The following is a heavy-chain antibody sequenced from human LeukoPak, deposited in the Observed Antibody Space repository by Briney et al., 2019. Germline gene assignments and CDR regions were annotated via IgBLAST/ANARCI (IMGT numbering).Heavy chain of an antibody. CDR1: GGSISSSSYY. CDR2: IYYTGST. Sequence: SDTLSLTCTVSGGSISSSSYYWGWIRQSPGTGLEWVGSIYYTGSTYYNPSLKSRVTISVDTSKNQFSLKLSSVTAADTAVYYCARGYSSSWYGGDGAFDIWGQGTMVTVSS. J-gene: IGHJ3*02. CDR3: ARGYSSSWYGGDGAFDI. D-gene: IGHD6-13*01. V-gene: IGHV4-39*07.